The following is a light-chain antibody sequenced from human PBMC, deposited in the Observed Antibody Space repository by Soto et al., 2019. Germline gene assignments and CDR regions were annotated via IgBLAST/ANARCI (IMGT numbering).Light chain of an antibody. CDR2: TTN. CDR3: AAWDDSLNGHV. Sequence: QSVLTQPHSASGTPGQRVTISCSGSSSNIGTSSVHWFQQLPGTAPKLLISTTNQRPSGVPERFSGSKSGTSASLAISGLQTEDEADYYCAAWDDSLNGHVFGTGTKGTGL. J-gene: IGLJ1*01. CDR1: SSNIGTSS. V-gene: IGLV1-44*01.